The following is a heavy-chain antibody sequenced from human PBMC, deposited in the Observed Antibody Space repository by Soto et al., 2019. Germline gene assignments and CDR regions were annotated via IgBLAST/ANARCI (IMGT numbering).Heavy chain of an antibody. CDR3: ARELDTYYYGSGPTDY. J-gene: IGHJ4*02. V-gene: IGHV3-48*01. CDR1: GFTFSSYS. D-gene: IGHD3-10*01. CDR2: ISSSSSTI. Sequence: EVQLVESGGGLVQPGGSLRLSCAASGFTFSSYSMNWVRQAPGKRLEWVSYISSSSSTIYYADSVKGRFTISRDNAKNSLYLQMNSLRAEDTAIYYCARELDTYYYGSGPTDYWGQGTLVTVSS.